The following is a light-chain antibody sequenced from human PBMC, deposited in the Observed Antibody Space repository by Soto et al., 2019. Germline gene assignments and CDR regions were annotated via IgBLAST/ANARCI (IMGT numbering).Light chain of an antibody. Sequence: EIVLTQSPGTLSLSPGERATRSCRASQSVGTYLAWYQQKPGQAPRLLMYGASSRATGIPDRFSGSGSGADFTLTISRLEPDDLAVYYCQQYDNSPTFGPGTKV. CDR1: QSVGTY. CDR2: GAS. J-gene: IGKJ1*01. CDR3: QQYDNSPT. V-gene: IGKV3-20*01.